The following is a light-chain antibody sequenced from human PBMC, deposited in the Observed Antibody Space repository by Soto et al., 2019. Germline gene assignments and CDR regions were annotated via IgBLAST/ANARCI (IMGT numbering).Light chain of an antibody. CDR3: SSYTSSSTLGV. CDR1: SSDVGGSNY. CDR2: DVS. J-gene: IGLJ1*01. V-gene: IGLV2-14*01. Sequence: QSALTQPASVSGSPGQSITISCTGTSSDVGGSNYVSWYQQHPGKAPKLMIFDVSNRPSGVSNRFSGSKSGNTASLTISGVQAEDEADYYCSSYTSSSTLGVFGTGTKLTVL.